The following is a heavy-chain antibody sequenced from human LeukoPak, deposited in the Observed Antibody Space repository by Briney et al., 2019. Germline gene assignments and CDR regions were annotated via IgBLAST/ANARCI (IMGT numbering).Heavy chain of an antibody. CDR1: GFTFSSYA. D-gene: IGHD4-17*01. CDR2: ISDSGVGT. Sequence: GGSLRLSCATSGFTFSSYAMSWVRQAPGKGLEWVSIISDSGVGTYYTDSVKGRFTISRDNSKNTLYLQMNSLRAGDTAVYYCAKDDGEGYYFDYWGQGTLVTVSS. V-gene: IGHV3-23*01. J-gene: IGHJ4*02. CDR3: AKDDGEGYYFDY.